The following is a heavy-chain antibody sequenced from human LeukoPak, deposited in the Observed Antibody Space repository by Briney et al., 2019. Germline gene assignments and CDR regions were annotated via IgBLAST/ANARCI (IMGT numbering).Heavy chain of an antibody. J-gene: IGHJ3*02. CDR2: ISYDGSNK. CDR1: GFTFSSYA. Sequence: GGSLRLSCAASGFTFSSYAMHWVRQAPGKGLEWVAVISYDGSNKYYADSVKGRFTISRDNSKNTLYLQMNSLRAEDTAVYYCARDPSYCSGGSCYADAFDIWGQGTMVTASS. CDR3: ARDPSYCSGGSCYADAFDI. D-gene: IGHD2-15*01. V-gene: IGHV3-30-3*01.